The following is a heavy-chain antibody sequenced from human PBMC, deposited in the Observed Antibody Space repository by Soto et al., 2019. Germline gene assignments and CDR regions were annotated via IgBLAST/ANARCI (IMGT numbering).Heavy chain of an antibody. D-gene: IGHD1-26*01. J-gene: IGHJ4*02. CDR3: ARHRPTWGGSYLVDY. CDR2: IYYSGST. CDR1: GGSISSSSYY. Sequence: SETLSLTCTVSGGSISSSSYYWGWIRQPPGKGLEWIGSIYYSGSTYYNPSLKSRVTISVDTSKNQFSLKLSSVTAADTAVYYCARHRPTWGGSYLVDYWGQGTLVTVSS. V-gene: IGHV4-39*01.